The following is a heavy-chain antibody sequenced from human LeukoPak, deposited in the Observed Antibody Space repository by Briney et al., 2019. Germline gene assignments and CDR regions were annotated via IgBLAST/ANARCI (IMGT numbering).Heavy chain of an antibody. CDR2: ISAYNGNT. CDR1: GYTFTSYG. J-gene: IGHJ4*02. V-gene: IGHV1-18*01. CDR3: ARDPLLVGATARFGDY. D-gene: IGHD1-26*01. Sequence: ASVKVSCKASGYTFTSYGISWVRQAPGPGLEWMGWISAYNGNTNYAQKLQGRVTMTTDTSTSTAYMELRSLRSDDTAVYYCARDPLLVGATARFGDYWGQGTLVTVSS.